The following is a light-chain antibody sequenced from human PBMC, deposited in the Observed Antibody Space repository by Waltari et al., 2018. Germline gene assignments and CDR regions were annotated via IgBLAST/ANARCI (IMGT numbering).Light chain of an antibody. V-gene: IGKV1-39*01. J-gene: IGKJ3*01. Sequence: DIQMTQSPSSLSASVGDRFTITCRASQSVITYLNWYQQDSGKAPILLIYAASSLQSGVPSRFSGSGSGTDFTLTISNLQPGDFATYYCQQSYNNPRTFVPGTKVNIK. CDR3: QQSYNNPRT. CDR1: QSVITY. CDR2: AAS.